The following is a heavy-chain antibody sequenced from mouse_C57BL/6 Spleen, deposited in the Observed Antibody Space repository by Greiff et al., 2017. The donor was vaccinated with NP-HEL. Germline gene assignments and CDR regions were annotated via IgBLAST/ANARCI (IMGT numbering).Heavy chain of an antibody. D-gene: IGHD2-3*01. CDR3: ARGGYYPFAY. Sequence: VQLKESGGGLVKPGGSLKLSCAASGFTFSDYGMHWVRQAPEKGLEWVAYISSGSSTIYYVDTVKGRFTISRDNAKNTLFLQMTSLRSEDTAMYYCARGGYYPFAYWGQGTLVTVSA. CDR2: ISSGSSTI. CDR1: GFTFSDYG. J-gene: IGHJ3*01. V-gene: IGHV5-17*01.